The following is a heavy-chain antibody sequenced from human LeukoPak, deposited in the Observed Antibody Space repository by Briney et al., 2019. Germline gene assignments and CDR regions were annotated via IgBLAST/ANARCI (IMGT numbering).Heavy chain of an antibody. V-gene: IGHV3-53*01. CDR2: IYNGGST. Sequence: PGGSLRLSCAASGFTVSSNYMSWVRQAPGKGLEWVAFIYNGGSTYYADPVKGRFTIPRDNPKNTLYPQMNSLRAEDTAVYYCAKPVGSGSYYGVPFDYWGQGTLVTVSS. CDR3: AKPVGSGSYYGVPFDY. D-gene: IGHD3-10*01. J-gene: IGHJ4*02. CDR1: GFTVSSNY.